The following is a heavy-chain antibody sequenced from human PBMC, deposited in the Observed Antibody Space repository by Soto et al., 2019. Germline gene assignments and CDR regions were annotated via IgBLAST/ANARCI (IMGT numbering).Heavy chain of an antibody. CDR2: INAGNGNT. CDR1: GYTFTSYA. J-gene: IGHJ6*02. Sequence: QVQLVQSGAEVKKPGASVKVSCKASGYTFTSYAMHWVRQAPGQRLEWMGWINAGNGNTKYSQKFQGRVTITRDTAASTAYMELSSLRSEDTAVYYCARVAPDPYYYDSSGYFRGDYYYYGMDVWGQGTTVTVSS. D-gene: IGHD3-22*01. V-gene: IGHV1-3*01. CDR3: ARVAPDPYYYDSSGYFRGDYYYYGMDV.